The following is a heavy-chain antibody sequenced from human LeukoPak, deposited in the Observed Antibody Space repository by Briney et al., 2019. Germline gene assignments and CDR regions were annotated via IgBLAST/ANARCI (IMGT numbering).Heavy chain of an antibody. CDR2: ISGSAGST. Sequence: PGGSLRLSCAASGFTFNSYGMSWVRQAPGKGLEWVSTISGSAGSTYYADSVKGRFTISRDNSKNTLYLQMNSLRAEDTAVYYCATPDRGIAARRAYYYGMDVWGQGTTVTVSS. CDR3: ATPDRGIAARRAYYYGMDV. CDR1: GFTFNSYG. J-gene: IGHJ6*02. D-gene: IGHD6-6*01. V-gene: IGHV3-23*01.